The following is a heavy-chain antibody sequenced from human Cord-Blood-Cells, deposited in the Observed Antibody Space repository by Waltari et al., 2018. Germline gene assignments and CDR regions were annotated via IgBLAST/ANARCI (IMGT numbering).Heavy chain of an antibody. CDR3: TSRYYYGSGSYKYYFDY. CDR2: IRSKANSYAT. CDR1: GVTFSGSA. Sequence: EVQLVESGGGLVQPGGSLKLSCAASGVTFSGSAMHWVRQASGKGLEWVGRIRSKANSYATAYAASVKGRFTISRDDSKNTAYLQMNSLKTEDTAVYYCTSRYYYGSGSYKYYFDYWGQGTLVTVSS. D-gene: IGHD3-10*01. V-gene: IGHV3-73*01. J-gene: IGHJ4*02.